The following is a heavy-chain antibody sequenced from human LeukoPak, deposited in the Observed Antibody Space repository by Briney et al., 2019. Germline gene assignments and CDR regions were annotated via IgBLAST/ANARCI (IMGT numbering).Heavy chain of an antibody. D-gene: IGHD5-18*01. CDR3: VREARGYHYTYFDY. Sequence: AGGSLRLSCTASGFTLGSHDMHWVRQIPGQGLEWVAAVSSGFHAFFADSVQGRFTVSREDARNSLYLQMNSLRAGDMAVYYCVREARGYHYTYFDYWGQGTLVTVSS. J-gene: IGHJ4*02. CDR1: GFTLGSHD. CDR2: VSSGFHA. V-gene: IGHV3-13*01.